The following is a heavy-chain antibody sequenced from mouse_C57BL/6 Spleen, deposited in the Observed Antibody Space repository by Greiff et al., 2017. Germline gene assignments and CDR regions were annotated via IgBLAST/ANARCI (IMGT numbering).Heavy chain of an antibody. CDR3: ARYTLITDYFDY. V-gene: IGHV7-3*01. Sequence: EVKLMESGGGLVQPGGSLSLSCAASGFTFTDSYMSWVRQPPGKALEWLGFIRNKANGYTTEYSASVRGRFTISSNKSHSILYLQMNALSAEDSATYYCARYTLITDYFDYWGQGTTLTVSS. CDR2: IRNKANGYTT. D-gene: IGHD1-2*01. J-gene: IGHJ2*01. CDR1: GFTFTDSY.